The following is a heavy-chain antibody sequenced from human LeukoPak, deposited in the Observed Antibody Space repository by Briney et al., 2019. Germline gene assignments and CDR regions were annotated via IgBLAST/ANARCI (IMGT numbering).Heavy chain of an antibody. Sequence: GGSLRLSCAASGFTFSSYAISWVRQAPGKGLEWVSAISGSGGSTYYADSVKGRFTISRDNSKNTLYLQMNSLRAEDTAVYYCAKGGDYGDWSGWFDPWGQGTLVTVSS. V-gene: IGHV3-23*01. CDR2: ISGSGGST. J-gene: IGHJ5*02. D-gene: IGHD4-17*01. CDR3: AKGGDYGDWSGWFDP. CDR1: GFTFSSYA.